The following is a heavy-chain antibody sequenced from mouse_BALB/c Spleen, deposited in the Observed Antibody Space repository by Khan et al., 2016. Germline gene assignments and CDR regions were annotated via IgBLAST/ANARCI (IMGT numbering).Heavy chain of an antibody. CDR1: GFTFSSYA. V-gene: IGHV5-6-5*01. Sequence: EVELVESGGGLVKPGGSLKFSCAASGFTFSSYAMSWVRQTPEKRLEWVASISSGGTTYYPDSVKGRFTISRDDARNILYLQMNSLRSEDTAIYYCAREQDALSYWGEGTSVTISS. CDR3: AREQDALSY. CDR2: ISSGGTT. J-gene: IGHJ4*01.